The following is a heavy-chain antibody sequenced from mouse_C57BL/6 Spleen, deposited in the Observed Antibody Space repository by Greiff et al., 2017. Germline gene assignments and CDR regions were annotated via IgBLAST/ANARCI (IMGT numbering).Heavy chain of an antibody. Sequence: QVQLQQPGTELVKPGASVKLSCTASGYTFTSYWMHWVKQRPGQGLEWIGNINPSNGGTNYNEKFKSKATLTVDKSSSTAYMQLSSLTSEDSAVYDCARTSYSNYEDLYFCVWGTGTTVTVSS. CDR3: ARTSYSNYEDLYFCV. CDR2: INPSNGGT. V-gene: IGHV1-53*01. CDR1: GYTFTSYW. J-gene: IGHJ1*03. D-gene: IGHD2-5*01.